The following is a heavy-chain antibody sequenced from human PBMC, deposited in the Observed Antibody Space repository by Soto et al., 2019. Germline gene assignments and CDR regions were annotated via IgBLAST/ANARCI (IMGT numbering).Heavy chain of an antibody. CDR3: AREVWFGGEYDYGMDV. D-gene: IGHD3-10*01. CDR1: GFTVSGNY. Sequence: VGSLRVSCAASGFTVSGNYMSWVRQAPGKGLVWVSVIYSGGSTYYADSVKGRFTISRDNSNNTLYHQMNSLRAEDTAVYYCAREVWFGGEYDYGMDVWGQGTTVTVSS. V-gene: IGHV3-53*01. J-gene: IGHJ6*02. CDR2: IYSGGST.